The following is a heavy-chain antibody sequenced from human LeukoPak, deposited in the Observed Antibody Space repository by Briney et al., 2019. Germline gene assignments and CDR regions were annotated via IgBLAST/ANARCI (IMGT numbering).Heavy chain of an antibody. J-gene: IGHJ4*02. CDR2: ISSSSSYI. V-gene: IGHV3-21*01. Sequence: GGSLRLSCAASGFTFSSYTMNWVRQAPGKGLEWVSSISSSSSYIYYANSVKGGFTISRDNAKNSLYLQMNSLRAEDTAVYYSTIIPYSSSWSGDYFDYWGERTLVTVSS. CDR1: GFTFSSYT. CDR3: TIIPYSSSWSGDYFDY. D-gene: IGHD6-13*01.